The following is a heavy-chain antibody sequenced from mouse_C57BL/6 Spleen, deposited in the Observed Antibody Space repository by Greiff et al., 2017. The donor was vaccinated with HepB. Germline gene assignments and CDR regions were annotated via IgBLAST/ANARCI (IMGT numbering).Heavy chain of an antibody. CDR2: IDPSDSET. V-gene: IGHV1-52*01. J-gene: IGHJ2*01. CDR3: ARMGTTVVGEGFDY. D-gene: IGHD1-1*01. Sequence: VQLQQPGAELVRPGSSVKLSCKASGYTFTSYWMHWVKQRPIQGLEWIGNIDPSDSETHYNQKFKDKATLTVDKSSSTAYMQLSSLTSEDSAVYYCARMGTTVVGEGFDYWGQGTTLTVSS. CDR1: GYTFTSYW.